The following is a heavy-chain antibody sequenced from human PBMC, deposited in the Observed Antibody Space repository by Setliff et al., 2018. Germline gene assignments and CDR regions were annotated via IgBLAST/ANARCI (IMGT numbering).Heavy chain of an antibody. V-gene: IGHV4-59*08. D-gene: IGHD2-2*02. CDR2: INYSGST. CDR3: ARVSGFLYVDV. Sequence: PSETLSLTCSVSGGAVSGDYWTWIRQPPGKGLEYIGYINYSGSTNYNPSLKSRVTISVDTSKNQFSLSLSSVTAADTAVYYCARVSGFLYVDVWGKGTTVTVSS. CDR1: GGAVSGDY. J-gene: IGHJ6*04.